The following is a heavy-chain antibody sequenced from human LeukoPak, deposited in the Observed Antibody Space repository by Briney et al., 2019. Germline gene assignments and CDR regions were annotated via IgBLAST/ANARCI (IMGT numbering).Heavy chain of an antibody. J-gene: IGHJ4*02. V-gene: IGHV1-2*02. CDR3: ARALWDSSGWSFFDY. D-gene: IGHD6-19*01. CDR1: GYTFTGYY. Sequence: GASEKVSCKASGYTFTGYYMHWVRQAPGQGLEWMGWINPNSGGTNYAQKFQGRVTMTRDTSISTAYMELSRLRSDDTAVYYCARALWDSSGWSFFDYWGQGTLVTVSS. CDR2: INPNSGGT.